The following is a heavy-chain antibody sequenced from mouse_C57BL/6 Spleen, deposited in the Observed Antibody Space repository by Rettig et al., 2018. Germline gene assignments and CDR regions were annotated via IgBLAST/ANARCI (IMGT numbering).Heavy chain of an antibody. CDR2: IDPETGGT. J-gene: IGHJ1*03. V-gene: IGHV1-15*01. CDR3: TRWKNGYFDV. CDR1: GYTFTDYE. Sequence: SVTLSCKASGYTFTDYEMHWVKQTPVHGLEWIGAIDPETGGTAYNQKFKGKAILTADKSSSTAYMELRSLTSEDSAVYYCTRWKNGYFDVWGTGTTVTVSS.